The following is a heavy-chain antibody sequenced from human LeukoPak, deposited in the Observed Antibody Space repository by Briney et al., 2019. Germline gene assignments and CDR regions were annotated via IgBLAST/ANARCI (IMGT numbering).Heavy chain of an antibody. CDR2: IIPIFGTA. CDR3: ASERASRITIFGDAFDI. D-gene: IGHD3-3*01. J-gene: IGHJ3*02. V-gene: IGHV1-69*01. CDR1: GGTFSSYA. Sequence: SVKVSCKASGGTFSSYAISWVRQAPGQGLEWMGGIIPIFGTANYAQKFQGRVTITADESTSTAYMELSSLRSEDTAVYYCASERASRITIFGDAFDIWGQGTMVTVSS.